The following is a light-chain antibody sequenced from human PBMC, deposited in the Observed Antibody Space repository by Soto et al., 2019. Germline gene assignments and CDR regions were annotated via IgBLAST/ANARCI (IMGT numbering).Light chain of an antibody. Sequence: DIQMTQSPSTLSGSVGDRVTITCRASQGIAIWLSWYQQKPGKAPNXIIYDASNLKSGVPSRFSGSGSGTEFTLTISSLKPEDFERYYCQQHRSYPVTFGGGTKVDIK. V-gene: IGKV1-5*01. CDR3: QQHRSYPVT. J-gene: IGKJ4*01. CDR1: QGIAIW. CDR2: DAS.